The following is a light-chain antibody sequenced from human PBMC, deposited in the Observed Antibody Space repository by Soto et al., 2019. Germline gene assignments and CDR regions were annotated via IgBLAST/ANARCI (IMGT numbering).Light chain of an antibody. CDR2: GAS. J-gene: IGKJ2*01. CDR3: QQTYSTPGYT. V-gene: IGKV1-39*01. CDR1: QSISNF. Sequence: DIQMTQSPSSLSASVGDRVIITCRASQSISNFLNWYQQKPGKAPKLLIYGASTLQSGVPSRFSGGGSGTDFTLTISSLQPEDFATYYCQQTYSTPGYTFAQGTKLEIK.